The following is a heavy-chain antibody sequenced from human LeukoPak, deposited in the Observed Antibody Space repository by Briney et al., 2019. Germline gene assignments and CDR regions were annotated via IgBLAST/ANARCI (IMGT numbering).Heavy chain of an antibody. CDR1: GFTFSSYW. J-gene: IGHJ4*02. CDR2: INQDGSEK. D-gene: IGHD6-13*01. V-gene: IGHV3-7*01. CDR3: ARRGGSSSWYLKYYFDY. Sequence: GGSLRLSCAASGFTFSSYWMSWVRQAPGKGLEWVANINQDGSEKYYVDSVKGRFTISRDNAENSLYLQMNSLRAEDTAVYYCARRGGSSSWYLKYYFDYWGQGTLVTVFS.